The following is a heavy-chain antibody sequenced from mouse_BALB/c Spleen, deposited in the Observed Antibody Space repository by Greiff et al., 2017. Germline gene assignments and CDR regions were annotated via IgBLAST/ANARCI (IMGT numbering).Heavy chain of an antibody. CDR1: GYTFTSYW. J-gene: IGHJ4*01. V-gene: IGHV1-87*01. D-gene: IGHD2-4*01. CDR2: IYPGDGDT. CDR3: ARSPSMITTEYYAMDY. Sequence: QVQLKQSGAELARPGASVKLSCKASGYTFTSYWMQWVKQRPGQGLEWIGAIYPGDGDTRYTQKFKGKATLTADKSSSTAYMQLSSLASEDSAVYYCARSPSMITTEYYAMDYWGQGTSVTVSS.